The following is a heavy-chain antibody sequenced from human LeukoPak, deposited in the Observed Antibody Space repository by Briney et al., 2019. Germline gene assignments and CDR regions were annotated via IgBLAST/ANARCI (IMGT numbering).Heavy chain of an antibody. CDR3: ARAMVRGVIRRFDY. Sequence: ASVKVSCKASGYTFTGYYMHWVRQASGQGLEWMGWINPNSGGTNYAQKFQGRVTMTRDTSISTAYMELSRLRSDDTAVYYCARAMVRGVIRRFDYWGQGTLVTVSS. J-gene: IGHJ4*02. V-gene: IGHV1-2*02. D-gene: IGHD3-10*01. CDR2: INPNSGGT. CDR1: GYTFTGYY.